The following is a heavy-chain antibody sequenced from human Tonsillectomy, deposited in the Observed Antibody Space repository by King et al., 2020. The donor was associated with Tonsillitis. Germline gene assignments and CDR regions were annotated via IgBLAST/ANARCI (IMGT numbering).Heavy chain of an antibody. Sequence: VQLQESGPGLVKPSETLSLTCTVSGGSINNYFWSWIRQPAGKGLEWIGRIYTSGSTNYNPSLKSRVTMSVDMSKNQFSLKLSSVTAADTAVYYCARARVIYCAGDCYSHWYFDLWGRGTLVTVSS. CDR3: ARARVIYCAGDCYSHWYFDL. CDR1: GGSINNYF. J-gene: IGHJ2*01. CDR2: IYTSGST. V-gene: IGHV4-4*07. D-gene: IGHD2-21*02.